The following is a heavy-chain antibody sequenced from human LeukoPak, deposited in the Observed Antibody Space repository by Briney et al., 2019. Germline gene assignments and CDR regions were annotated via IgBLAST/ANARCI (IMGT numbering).Heavy chain of an antibody. D-gene: IGHD3-22*01. CDR2: INPSGGST. CDR3: ATDKAGMIYYDSSGYYGIAFDI. J-gene: IGHJ3*02. Sequence: ASVKVSCKASGYTFTSYYMHWVRQAPGQGLEWMGIINPSGGSTSYAQKFQGRVTMTRDTSTSTVYMELSSLRSEDTAVYYCATDKAGMIYYDSSGYYGIAFDIWGQGTMVTVSS. V-gene: IGHV1-46*01. CDR1: GYTFTSYY.